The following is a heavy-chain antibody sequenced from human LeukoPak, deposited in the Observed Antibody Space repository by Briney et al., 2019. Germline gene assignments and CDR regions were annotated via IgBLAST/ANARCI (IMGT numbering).Heavy chain of an antibody. CDR2: IDYSGST. J-gene: IGHJ4*02. Sequence: PSETLSLTCTVSGGSISSSSYYWGWIRQPPGKGLEWIGSIDYSGSTYYNPSLKSRVTISVDTSKNQFSLKLSSVTAADTAVYYCARHSSSAAIDYWGQGTLVTVSS. D-gene: IGHD6-6*01. CDR3: ARHSSSAAIDY. V-gene: IGHV4-39*01. CDR1: GGSISSSSYY.